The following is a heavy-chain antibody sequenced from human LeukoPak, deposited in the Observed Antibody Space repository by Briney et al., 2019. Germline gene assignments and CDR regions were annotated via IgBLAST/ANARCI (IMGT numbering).Heavy chain of an antibody. Sequence: GGSLRLSRAASEFTLTTYWMAWVRQAPGKGLEWVANIKQDSNEKNYMDSVKGRFTISRDNGMNSLYLQMNSLRAEDTAVYYCARISHSSSWYFDLWGRGTLVFVSS. CDR1: EFTLTTYW. CDR3: ARISHSSSWYFDL. J-gene: IGHJ2*01. D-gene: IGHD2-2*01. V-gene: IGHV3-7*01. CDR2: IKQDSNEK.